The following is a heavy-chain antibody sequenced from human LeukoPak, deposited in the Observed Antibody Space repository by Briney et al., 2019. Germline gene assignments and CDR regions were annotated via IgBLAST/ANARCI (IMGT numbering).Heavy chain of an antibody. CDR2: MYYSWST. CDR3: ARLRGSLPPYFDY. Sequence: PSETLSLTCTVSGGSISSYYWSWIRQPPGKGLEGIGYMYYSWSTNYNPSLKSRVTISVDTSKNQFSLKLSSVTAADTAVYYCARLRGSLPPYFDYWGQGTLVTVSS. D-gene: IGHD3-10*01. V-gene: IGHV4-59*01. J-gene: IGHJ4*02. CDR1: GGSISSYY.